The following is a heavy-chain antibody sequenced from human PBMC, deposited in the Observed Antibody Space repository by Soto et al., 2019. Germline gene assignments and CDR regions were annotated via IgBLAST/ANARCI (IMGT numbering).Heavy chain of an antibody. CDR1: GYTLTELS. CDR2: FDPEDGET. CDR3: AREGTSAYVAYKAFEI. J-gene: IGHJ3*02. V-gene: IGHV1-24*01. Sequence: ASVKVSCKVSGYTLTELSMHWVRQAPGKGLEWMGGFDPEDGETNYAQKFQGRVTMTEDTSINTAYMELSRLRSEDTAVYYCAREGTSAYVAYKAFEIWGQGTMVTVSS. D-gene: IGHD5-12*01.